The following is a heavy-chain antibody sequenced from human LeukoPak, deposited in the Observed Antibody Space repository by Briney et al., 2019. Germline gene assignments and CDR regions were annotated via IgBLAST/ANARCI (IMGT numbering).Heavy chain of an antibody. D-gene: IGHD3-10*01. CDR3: TTGNFGPY. CDR1: GFTFSDAW. CDR2: IKRKIEGGTT. J-gene: IGHJ4*02. Sequence: GGSLRLSCAASGFTFSDAWMNWVRQAPGKGLEWVGRIKRKIEGGTTDYGAPVKGRFTISRDDSKNTLYLQMNSLKTEDTAFYYCTTGNFGPYWGQGTLVTVSS. V-gene: IGHV3-15*07.